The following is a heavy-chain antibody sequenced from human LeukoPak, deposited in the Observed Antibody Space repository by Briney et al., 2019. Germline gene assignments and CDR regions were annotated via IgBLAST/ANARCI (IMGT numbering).Heavy chain of an antibody. CDR3: AKDLRGNRGY. D-gene: IGHD4-23*01. V-gene: IGHV3-74*01. CDR2: ITPDGSGT. Sequence: GGSLRLSCAASGFTFSTYWMHWVRQAPGKGLVWVSRITPDGSGTHYADSVRGRFTISRDNAKNTLYLQMNSLRAEDTAVYYCAKDLRGNRGYWGQGTLVTVSS. J-gene: IGHJ4*02. CDR1: GFTFSTYW.